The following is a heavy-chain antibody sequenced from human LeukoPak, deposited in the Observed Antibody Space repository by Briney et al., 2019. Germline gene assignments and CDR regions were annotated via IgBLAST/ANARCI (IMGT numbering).Heavy chain of an antibody. V-gene: IGHV4-34*01. D-gene: IGHD5-24*01. Sequence: PPETLSLTCAVYGGSFSGYYWSWIRQPPGKGLEWIGSIYHSGSTYYNPSLKSRVTISVDTSKNQFSLKLSSVTAADTAVYYCARSPERWLQLLIDYWGQGTLVTVSS. CDR3: ARSPERWLQLLIDY. CDR2: IYHSGST. CDR1: GGSFSGYY. J-gene: IGHJ4*02.